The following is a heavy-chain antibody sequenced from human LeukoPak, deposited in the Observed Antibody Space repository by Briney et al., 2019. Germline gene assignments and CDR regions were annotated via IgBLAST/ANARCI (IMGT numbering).Heavy chain of an antibody. V-gene: IGHV1-46*01. CDR1: GYRFTSYD. CDR3: ARDGPTAAPFDY. CDR2: INPSGGST. J-gene: IGHJ4*02. D-gene: IGHD2-2*01. Sequence: ASVKVSCKASGYRFTSYDMHWVRQAPGRGLEWMGIINPSGGSTSYAQRFQGRVAMTRDTSTTTVYMEVNSLTSEDTAVYFCARDGPTAAPFDYWGQGTLVTVSS.